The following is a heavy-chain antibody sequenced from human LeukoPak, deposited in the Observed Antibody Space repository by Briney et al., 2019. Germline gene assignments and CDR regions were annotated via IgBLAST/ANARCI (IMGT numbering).Heavy chain of an antibody. J-gene: IGHJ4*02. Sequence: GGSLRLTCAASGFTFSDYYMQWIRQAPGKGLEWVSYISPNSGTTYYTASVKGRFTLSRDNAKNSLSLQMNSLRDEDTAVYYCAVGQFSPIDYWGQGTLVTVSS. CDR2: ISPNSGTT. CDR1: GFTFSDYY. D-gene: IGHD3-3*01. V-gene: IGHV3-11*04. CDR3: AVGQFSPIDY.